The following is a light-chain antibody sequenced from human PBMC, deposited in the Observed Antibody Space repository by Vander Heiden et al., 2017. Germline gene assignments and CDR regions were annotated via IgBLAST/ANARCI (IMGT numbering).Light chain of an antibody. Sequence: AVQMTQSPSSLSASVGDRVTITCRASPGIRNDLGWYQQKPGQAPKVLIYVASTLHSVVPSRFVGSGSGTDFVLTISGLQPEDSATYFCLQESSYPPTF. J-gene: IGKJ1*01. CDR1: PGIRND. CDR3: LQESSYPPT. CDR2: VAS. V-gene: IGKV1-6*01.